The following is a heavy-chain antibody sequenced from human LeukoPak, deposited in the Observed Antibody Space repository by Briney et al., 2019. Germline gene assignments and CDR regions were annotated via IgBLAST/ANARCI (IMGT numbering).Heavy chain of an antibody. V-gene: IGHV3-23*01. CDR1: GFTFSSYP. CDR3: AKALGSIVVTTTDY. Sequence: GGSLRLSCAASGFTFSSYPMSWVRQAPGKGLEWVSAISSSGGTTYYADSVKGRFTISRDNSKNTLYMQMHSLRAEDTAVYYCAKALGSIVVTTTDYWGQGTLVTVSS. J-gene: IGHJ4*02. D-gene: IGHD5-12*01. CDR2: ISSSGGTT.